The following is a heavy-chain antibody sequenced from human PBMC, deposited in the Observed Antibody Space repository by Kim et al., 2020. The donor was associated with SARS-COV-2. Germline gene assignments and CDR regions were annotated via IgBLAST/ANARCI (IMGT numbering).Heavy chain of an antibody. D-gene: IGHD3-10*01. V-gene: IGHV4-34*01. CDR1: GGSFSGYY. Sequence: SETLSLTCAVYGGSFSGYYWSWIRQPPGKGLEWIGEINHSGSTNYNPSLKSRVTISVDTSKNQFSLKLSSVTAADTAVYYCASLRGYYFDYWGQGTLFTVSS. J-gene: IGHJ4*02. CDR2: INHSGST. CDR3: ASLRGYYFDY.